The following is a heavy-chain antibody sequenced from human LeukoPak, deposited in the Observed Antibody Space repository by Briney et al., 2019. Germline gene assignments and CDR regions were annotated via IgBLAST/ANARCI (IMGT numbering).Heavy chain of an antibody. Sequence: GASVKVSCKASGYTFSNYGLSWVRQAPGQGLEWMGWINAYNGITNYAQKFQGTVTMTTDTSTSTAYMELRSLRSDDTAVYCCARGQSYILDYWGQGTLVTVSS. V-gene: IGHV1-18*01. J-gene: IGHJ4*02. CDR1: GYTFSNYG. CDR2: INAYNGIT. D-gene: IGHD1-26*01. CDR3: ARGQSYILDY.